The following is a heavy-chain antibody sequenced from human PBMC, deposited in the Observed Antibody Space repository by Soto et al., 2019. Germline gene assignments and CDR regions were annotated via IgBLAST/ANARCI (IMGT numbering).Heavy chain of an antibody. D-gene: IGHD4-17*01. CDR3: ARDRLQEYGDYAYFDD. Sequence: PXETLSLTCTVSGGSISSYDWGWIRQPAGKGLEWIGRIYTSGSTNYNPSLKSRVTMSVDTSKNQFSLKLSSVTAADTAVYYCARDRLQEYGDYAYFDDWGQGTLVTVSS. CDR1: GGSISSYD. CDR2: IYTSGST. J-gene: IGHJ4*02. V-gene: IGHV4-4*07.